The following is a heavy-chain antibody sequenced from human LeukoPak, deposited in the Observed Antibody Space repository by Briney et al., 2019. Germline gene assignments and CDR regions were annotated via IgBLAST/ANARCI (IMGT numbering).Heavy chain of an antibody. CDR2: INNDGSST. D-gene: IGHD3-9*01. Sequence: GGSLRLSCAVSGFTFSSHWMFWVRQVPGKGLVWVSQINNDGSSTTYADSVKGRFTISRDNAKNTLYLQMNSLRAEDTAVYYCAQAKGDLLTGYSWYYFDYWGQGTLVTVSS. CDR3: AQAKGDLLTGYSWYYFDY. CDR1: GFTFSSHW. V-gene: IGHV3-74*01. J-gene: IGHJ4*02.